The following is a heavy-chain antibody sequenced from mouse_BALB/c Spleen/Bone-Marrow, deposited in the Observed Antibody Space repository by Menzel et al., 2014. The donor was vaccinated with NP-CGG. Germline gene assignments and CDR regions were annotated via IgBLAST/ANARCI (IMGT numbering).Heavy chain of an antibody. D-gene: IGHD1-1*01. CDR3: SRDSLYCYGSSCGYYDV. CDR1: GFTFSDYY. Sequence: EVQGVESGGGLMKPGGALKLSCAASGFTFSDYYMYWVRQTPEKRLEWVATISNGGSYTYYPDSVLGRFTLSRDNAKNNLYLQMSRLKSEDPAVYYCSRDSLYCYGSSCGYYDVWGAGTTVTGSS. CDR2: ISNGGSYT. V-gene: IGHV5-4*02. J-gene: IGHJ1*01.